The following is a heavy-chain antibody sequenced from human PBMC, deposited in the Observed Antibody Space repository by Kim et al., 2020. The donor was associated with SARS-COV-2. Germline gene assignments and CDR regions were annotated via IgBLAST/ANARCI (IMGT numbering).Heavy chain of an antibody. CDR1: GFTFSSYG. D-gene: IGHD2-2*01. CDR3: AKQLLYCSSTSCYAFAHNYYYGMDV. J-gene: IGHJ6*02. V-gene: IGHV3-30*18. Sequence: GGSLRLSCAASGFTFSSYGMHWVRQAPGKGLEWVAVISYDGSNKYYADSVKGRFTISRDNSKNTLYLQMNSLRAEDTAVYYCAKQLLYCSSTSCYAFAHNYYYGMDVWGQGTTVTVSS. CDR2: ISYDGSNK.